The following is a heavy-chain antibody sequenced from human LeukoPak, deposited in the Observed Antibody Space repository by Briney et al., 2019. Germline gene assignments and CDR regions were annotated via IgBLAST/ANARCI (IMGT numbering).Heavy chain of an antibody. CDR1: GFTFRHYA. Sequence: PGGSLRLSCAASGFTFRHYAMSWVRQAPGKGLEWVSGIHGDCSGTFYAESVKGRFTISRDNSRDTLHLQMNSLRAEDTAMYYCAKDVKSGDGKWEVYFWGQGPLVTVSS. V-gene: IGHV3-23*01. CDR2: IHGDCSGT. CDR3: AKDVKSGDGKWEVYF. J-gene: IGHJ4*02. D-gene: IGHD1-26*01.